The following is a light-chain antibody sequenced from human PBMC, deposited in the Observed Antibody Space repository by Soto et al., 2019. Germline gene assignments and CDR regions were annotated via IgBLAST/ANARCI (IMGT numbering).Light chain of an antibody. CDR2: ANK. CDR3: QSYDNSLSGFVV. J-gene: IGLJ2*01. V-gene: IGLV1-40*01. CDR1: SSNIGAGYD. Sequence: QAVVTQPPSVSGAPGQRVTFSCTGSSSNIGAGYDVYWFQQLPGTAPKLLMYANKNRPSGVPDRFSGSRSDTSASLAITGLQAEDEAVYFCQSYDNSLSGFVVFGGGTKVTVL.